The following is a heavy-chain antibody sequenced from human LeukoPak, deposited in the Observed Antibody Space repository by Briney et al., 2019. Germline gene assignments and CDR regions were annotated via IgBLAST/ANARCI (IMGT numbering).Heavy chain of an antibody. V-gene: IGHV4-59*01. D-gene: IGHD3-10*01. Sequence: SDTLSLTCTVSGGSISSYYWSWIRQPPGKGLEWIGYIYYSGSTNYNPSLKSRVTISVDTSKNQFSLKLSSVTAADTAVYYCATDGSGSYNPPYYYYYGMDVWGQGTTVTVSS. CDR1: GGSISSYY. J-gene: IGHJ6*02. CDR3: ATDGSGSYNPPYYYYYGMDV. CDR2: IYYSGST.